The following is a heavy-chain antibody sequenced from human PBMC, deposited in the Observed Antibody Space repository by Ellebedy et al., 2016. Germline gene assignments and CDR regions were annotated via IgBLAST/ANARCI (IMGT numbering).Heavy chain of an antibody. CDR1: GYTFTSYY. CDR3: ARGGGVGALVGAFDI. V-gene: IGHV1-46*01. J-gene: IGHJ3*02. Sequence: ASVKVSCXASGYTFTSYYMHWVRQAPGQGLEWMGIINPSGGSTSYAQKFQGRVTMTRDTSTSTVYMELSSLRSEDTAVYYCARGGGVGALVGAFDIWGQGTMVTVSS. D-gene: IGHD1-26*01. CDR2: INPSGGST.